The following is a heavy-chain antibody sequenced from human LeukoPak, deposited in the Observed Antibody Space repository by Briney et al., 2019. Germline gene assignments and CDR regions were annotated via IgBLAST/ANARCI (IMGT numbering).Heavy chain of an antibody. CDR1: GYTFTSYG. D-gene: IGHD5-12*01. CDR2: ISAYNGNT. CDR3: ARGSGYDLPDTADY. V-gene: IGHV1-18*01. Sequence: GASVKVSCKASGYTFTSYGISWVRQAPGQGLEWMGWISAYNGNTNYAQKFQGRVTMTTDTSTTTAYMELRSLRSDDTAVYYCARGSGYDLPDTADYWGQGTLVTVSS. J-gene: IGHJ4*02.